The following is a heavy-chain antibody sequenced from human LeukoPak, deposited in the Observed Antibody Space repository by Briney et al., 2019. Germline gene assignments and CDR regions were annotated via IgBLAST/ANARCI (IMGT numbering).Heavy chain of an antibody. CDR2: INPSGSST. Sequence: GSSVKVSCKASGYTFTSYYMHWVRQAPGQGLEWMGIINPSGSSTSFAQQFQGRVTMTRDTSTSTVYMELSSLRSEDTAVYYCARDGSTVTHDYWGQGTLVTVSS. CDR3: ARDGSTVTHDY. V-gene: IGHV1-46*01. CDR1: GYTFTSYY. J-gene: IGHJ4*02. D-gene: IGHD4-17*01.